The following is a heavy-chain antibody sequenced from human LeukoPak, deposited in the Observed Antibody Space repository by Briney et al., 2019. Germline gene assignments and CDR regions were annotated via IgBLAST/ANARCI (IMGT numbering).Heavy chain of an antibody. D-gene: IGHD2-2*02. Sequence: GGSLRLSCAASGFTFSSYAMTWVRQAPGKGLEWVSAISGSGGSTYYADSVKGRFTISRDNSKNTLYLQMNSPRAEDTVVYYCARTAPAAIYWFDPWGQGTLVTVSS. V-gene: IGHV3-23*01. CDR3: ARTAPAAIYWFDP. CDR1: GFTFSSYA. J-gene: IGHJ5*02. CDR2: ISGSGGST.